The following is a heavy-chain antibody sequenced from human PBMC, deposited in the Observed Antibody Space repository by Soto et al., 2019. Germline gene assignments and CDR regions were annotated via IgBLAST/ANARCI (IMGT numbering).Heavy chain of an antibody. J-gene: IGHJ2*01. V-gene: IGHV4-34*01. D-gene: IGHD2-21*01. CDR2: INHSGST. CDR3: AFFFQAEDGIRDL. Sequence: KGLELIGEINHSGSTTYNPSLKSLVTITVDTAKNQFSLKMSSVTAADTAVYYCAFFFQAEDGIRDL.